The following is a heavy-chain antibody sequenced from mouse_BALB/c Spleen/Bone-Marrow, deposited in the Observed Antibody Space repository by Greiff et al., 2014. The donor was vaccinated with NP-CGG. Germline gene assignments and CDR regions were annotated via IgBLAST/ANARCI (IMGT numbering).Heavy chain of an antibody. V-gene: IGHV14-3*02. CDR1: GFNIKDTY. CDR3: TKPSFYYGSSYWYFDV. CDR2: IDPVNGDT. D-gene: IGHD1-1*01. J-gene: IGHJ1*01. Sequence: VQLQQSGAELAKPGASVKLSCTASGFNIKDTYMHWVKQRPEQGLEWIGRIDPVNGDTKYDPKFQGKATITADTSSNTAYLQLSSLTSEDTAVYYCTKPSFYYGSSYWYFDVWGAGTTVTVSS.